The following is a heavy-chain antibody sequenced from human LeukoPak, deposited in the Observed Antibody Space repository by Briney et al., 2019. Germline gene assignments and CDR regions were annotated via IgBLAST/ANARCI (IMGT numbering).Heavy chain of an antibody. D-gene: IGHD3-3*01. J-gene: IGHJ4*02. CDR1: GFTFSNYR. CDR2: INGDGSSI. Sequence: PGGSLRLSCAASGFTFSNYRMHWVRQTPGKGLVWVSRINGDGSSISYADSVKGRFTISRDNAKNTLSLQMNSLRAEDTAVYYCARDGVDGGSDYWGQGTLVTVSS. CDR3: ARDGVDGGSDY. V-gene: IGHV3-74*01.